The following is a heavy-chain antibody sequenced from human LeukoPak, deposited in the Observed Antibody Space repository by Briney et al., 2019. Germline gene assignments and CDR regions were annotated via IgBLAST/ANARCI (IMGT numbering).Heavy chain of an antibody. CDR1: GGSIRSHY. CDR2: IYFSGST. CDR3: ATMSGRYYAYFDY. D-gene: IGHD1-26*01. J-gene: IGHJ4*02. Sequence: SETLSLTCTVTGGSIRSHYWSWIRQPPGKGLEWIGYIYFSGSTNYNPSLRSRVTISLDTSTNQFSLKVTSVTAADTAVYYCATMSGRYYAYFDYWGQGTLVTVPS. V-gene: IGHV4-59*11.